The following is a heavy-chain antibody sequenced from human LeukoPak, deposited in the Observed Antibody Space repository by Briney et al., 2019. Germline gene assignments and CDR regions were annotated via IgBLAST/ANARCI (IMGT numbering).Heavy chain of an antibody. D-gene: IGHD3-10*01. CDR1: GGSISSYY. V-gene: IGHV4-59*01. Sequence: SETPSLTCTVSGGSISSYYWSWIRQPPGKGLEWIGYIYYSGSTNYNPSLKTRVTISVDTSKNQFSLKLRSVTAADTAVYYCARDSYYFGSGSDNTPYNWFDPWGQGTLVTVSS. CDR2: IYYSGST. J-gene: IGHJ5*02. CDR3: ARDSYYFGSGSDNTPYNWFDP.